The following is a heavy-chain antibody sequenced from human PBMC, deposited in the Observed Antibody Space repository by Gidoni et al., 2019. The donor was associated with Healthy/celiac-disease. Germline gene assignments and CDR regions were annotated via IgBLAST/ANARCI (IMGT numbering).Heavy chain of an antibody. V-gene: IGHV3-11*01. D-gene: IGHD3-22*01. CDR3: VRDSSGYYYADAFDI. Sequence: QLQLVEPRGGLVKPGGSLILSCAASGFPFSDYYMSWIRQAPGKGLEWVSYISSSGSTIYYADSVKGRFTISRDNAKNSLYLQMNSLRAEDTAVYYCVRDSSGYYYADAFDIWGQVTMVTVSA. J-gene: IGHJ3*02. CDR1: GFPFSDYY. CDR2: ISSSGSTI.